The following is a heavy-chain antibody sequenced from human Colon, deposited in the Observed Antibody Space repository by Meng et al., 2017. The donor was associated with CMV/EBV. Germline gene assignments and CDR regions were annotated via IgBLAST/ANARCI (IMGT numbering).Heavy chain of an antibody. CDR1: GFNFSIHS. CDR3: ARGRYDFWSGGDN. D-gene: IGHD3-3*01. CDR2: ITRSSSQI. Sequence: EVQLVESGGXQVKLGGPLXLSCAASGFNFSIHSMNWVRQAPGKGLEWVSSITRSSSQIHYAESVKGRFTISRDNAKYSLYLQMDSLRAEDTAVYYCARGRYDFWSGGDNWGQGTLVTVSS. J-gene: IGHJ4*02. V-gene: IGHV3-21*01.